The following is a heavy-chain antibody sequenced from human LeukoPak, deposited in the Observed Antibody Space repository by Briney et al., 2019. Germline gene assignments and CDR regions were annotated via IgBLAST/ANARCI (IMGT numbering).Heavy chain of an antibody. J-gene: IGHJ4*02. CDR3: ARDGVGSSWTTLDS. CDR2: ISGLGDST. Sequence: GGSLRLSCAASGFSFSSYAMSWVRQAPGKGLEWVSTISGLGDSTYYTDSVKGRFTISRDNSKNTLYLQMSSLRVEDTAVYYCARDGVGSSWTTLDSWGQGTLVTVSS. V-gene: IGHV3-23*01. D-gene: IGHD6-13*01. CDR1: GFSFSSYA.